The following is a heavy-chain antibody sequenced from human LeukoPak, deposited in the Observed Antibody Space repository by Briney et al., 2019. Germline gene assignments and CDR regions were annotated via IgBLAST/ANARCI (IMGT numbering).Heavy chain of an antibody. J-gene: IGHJ4*02. D-gene: IGHD6-13*01. CDR1: GGSFSGYY. CDR2: INHSGST. V-gene: IGHV4-34*01. CDR3: ARRAAAQPR. Sequence: SETLSLTCAVYGGSFSGYYWSWIRQPPGKGLEWIGEINHSGSTNYNPSLRSRVTISVDTSKNQFSLKLSSVTAADTAVYYCARRAAAQPRWGQGTLVTVSS.